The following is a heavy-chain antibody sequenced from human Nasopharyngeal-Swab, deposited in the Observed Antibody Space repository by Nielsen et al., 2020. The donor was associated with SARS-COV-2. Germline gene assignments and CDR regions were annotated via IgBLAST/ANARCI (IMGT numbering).Heavy chain of an antibody. V-gene: IGHV4-31*02. CDR2: IYYSGRN. Sequence: PGKGLGWIGYIYYSGRNYYKQTLKSRVTISVDTSKNQFSLKLSIVTAADTAVYFCARDLTVGYCSGGSCYAYYFGLDFWGQGTTVTVSS. CDR3: ARDLTVGYCSGGSCYAYYFGLDF. J-gene: IGHJ6*02. D-gene: IGHD2-15*01.